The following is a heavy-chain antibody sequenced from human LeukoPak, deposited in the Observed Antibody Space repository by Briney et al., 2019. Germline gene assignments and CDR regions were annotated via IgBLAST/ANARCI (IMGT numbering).Heavy chain of an antibody. CDR2: IYSGGTT. Sequence: GGSLRLSCTASGFTVSSNYMSWVRQAPGKGLEWVSVIYSGGTTYYADSVKGRFTISRDNSKNTLYLQMNSLRAEDTAVYYCARDWKGGYNYGHPTLTSDYWGEGTLVTVSS. CDR1: GFTVSSNY. J-gene: IGHJ4*02. CDR3: ARDWKGGYNYGHPTLTSDY. V-gene: IGHV3-66*01. D-gene: IGHD5-18*01.